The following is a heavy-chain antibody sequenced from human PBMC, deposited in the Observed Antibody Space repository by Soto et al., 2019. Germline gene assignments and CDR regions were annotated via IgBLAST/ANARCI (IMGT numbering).Heavy chain of an antibody. CDR3: ARREIQAPIDY. CDR2: IYHNGTT. J-gene: IGHJ4*02. Sequence: SETLSLTCTVSGGSISSSTFYWGWIRQPPGKGLEWIGYIYHNGTTYYNPSLRSRVTMSVDTSKNQFSLKLTSVTAVDTAVYYCARREIQAPIDYWGQGTLVTVSS. CDR1: GGSISSSTFY. D-gene: IGHD1-26*01. V-gene: IGHV4-39*07.